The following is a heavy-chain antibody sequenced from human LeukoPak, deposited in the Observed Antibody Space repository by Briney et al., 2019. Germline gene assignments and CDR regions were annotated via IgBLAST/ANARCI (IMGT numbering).Heavy chain of an antibody. J-gene: IGHJ4*02. CDR3: ARGPVTFFGVVIIPDYFDY. Sequence: SETPSLTCTVSGGSISSYYWSWIRQPAGKGLEWIGRIYTSGSTNYNPSLKSRVTISVDKSKNRFSLKLSSVTAADTAVYYRARGPVTFFGVVIIPDYFDYWGQGTLVTVSS. CDR2: IYTSGST. CDR1: GGSISSYY. D-gene: IGHD3-3*01. V-gene: IGHV4-4*07.